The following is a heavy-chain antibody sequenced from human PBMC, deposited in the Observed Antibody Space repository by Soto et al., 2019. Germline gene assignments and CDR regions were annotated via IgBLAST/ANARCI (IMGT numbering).Heavy chain of an antibody. D-gene: IGHD3-10*01. J-gene: IGHJ4*02. CDR1: GFAFSSYA. V-gene: IGHV3-30-3*01. Sequence: QVQLVESGGGVVQPGRSLRLSCAASGFAFSSYAMHWVRQAPGKGLEWVAVISYDGSNKYYADSVKGRFTISRDNSKNTLYLQMNSLRAEDKAVYYCARDLSGSGDCVQGTLVTVSS. CDR2: ISYDGSNK. CDR3: ARDLSGSGD.